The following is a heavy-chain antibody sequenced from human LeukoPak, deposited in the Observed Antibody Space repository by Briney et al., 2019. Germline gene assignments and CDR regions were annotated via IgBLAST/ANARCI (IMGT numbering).Heavy chain of an antibody. CDR1: GGSLSSSSYY. V-gene: IGHV4-39*01. D-gene: IGHD1-20*01. J-gene: IGHJ4*02. Sequence: PSETLSLTCTVSGGSLSSSSYYWGWLRQPPGKGLEWIGSIYYSGSTYYNPSLKSRVTISVDTSKNQFSLKQSSVTAADTAVYYCARLESLTGKLDYWGQGTLVTVSS. CDR3: ARLESLTGKLDY. CDR2: IYYSGST.